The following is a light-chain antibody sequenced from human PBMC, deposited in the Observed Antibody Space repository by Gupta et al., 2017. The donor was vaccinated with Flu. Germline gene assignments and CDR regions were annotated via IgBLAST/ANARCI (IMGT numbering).Light chain of an antibody. CDR3: QQEDNLPNT. CDR2: DAS. CDR1: QDIATY. V-gene: IGKV1-33*01. Sequence: PSSLSASVGDRVTITCQASQDIATYLNWFQQKPGKAPKLLIYDASKWETGVPSRFSGGGSGTDFTFTISSLQPEDFATYYCQQEDNLPNTFGQGTRLDIK. J-gene: IGKJ5*01.